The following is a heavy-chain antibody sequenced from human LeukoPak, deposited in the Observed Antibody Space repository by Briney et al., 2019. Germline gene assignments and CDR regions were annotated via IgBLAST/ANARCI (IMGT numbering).Heavy chain of an antibody. CDR3: AKDGGDYFDY. Sequence: GASLRLSRAASGFTFTSYAMSWVRQAPGKGLEWVSVISGSGGSTYYADSVKGRFTISRDNFKSTLYLQMNSLRAEDTAVYYCAKDGGDYFDYWGQGTLVTVSS. V-gene: IGHV3-23*01. CDR1: GFTFTSYA. CDR2: ISGSGGST. D-gene: IGHD4-17*01. J-gene: IGHJ4*02.